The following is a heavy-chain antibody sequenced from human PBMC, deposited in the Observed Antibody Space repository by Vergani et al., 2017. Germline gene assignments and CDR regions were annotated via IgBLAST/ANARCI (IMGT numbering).Heavy chain of an antibody. D-gene: IGHD3-10*01. CDR3: ARGPQYDYGSGSYYDY. Sequence: QVQLVESGGGVVQPGRSLRLSCAASGFTFSSYGMHWVRQAPGKGLEWVAVIWYDGSNKYYADSVKGRFTISRDNSKNTLYLQMNSLRAEDTAVYYCARGPQYDYGSGSYYDYWGQGTLVTVSS. CDR2: IWYDGSNK. J-gene: IGHJ4*02. V-gene: IGHV3-33*08. CDR1: GFTFSSYG.